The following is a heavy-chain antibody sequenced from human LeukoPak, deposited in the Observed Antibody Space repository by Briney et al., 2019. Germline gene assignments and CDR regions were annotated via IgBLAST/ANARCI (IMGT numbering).Heavy chain of an antibody. V-gene: IGHV4-39*07. D-gene: IGHD3-10*01. CDR1: GGSISSYY. CDR3: AESTPGGFGYFDY. CDR2: IYYSGST. Sequence: SETLSLTCTVSGGSISSYYWGWIRQPPGKGLEWIGSIYYSGSTYYNPSLKSRVTISVDTSKNQFSLKLSSVTAADTAVYYCAESTPGGFGYFDYWGQGTLVTVSS. J-gene: IGHJ4*02.